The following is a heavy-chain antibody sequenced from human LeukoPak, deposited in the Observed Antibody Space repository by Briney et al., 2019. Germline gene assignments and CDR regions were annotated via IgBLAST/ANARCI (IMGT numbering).Heavy chain of an antibody. CDR2: ISSSSSTI. D-gene: IGHD3-22*01. Sequence: GGSLRLSCAASGFTFSSYSMNWVRQAPGKGLEWVSYISSSSSTIYYADSVKGRFTISRDNAKNSLYLQMNSLRAEDTAVYYCARGDIMIVVGFLDYWGQGTLVTVSS. J-gene: IGHJ4*02. CDR3: ARGDIMIVVGFLDY. V-gene: IGHV3-48*04. CDR1: GFTFSSYS.